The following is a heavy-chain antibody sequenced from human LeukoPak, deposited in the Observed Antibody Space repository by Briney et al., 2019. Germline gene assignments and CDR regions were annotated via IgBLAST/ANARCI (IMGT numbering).Heavy chain of an antibody. D-gene: IGHD6-19*01. J-gene: IGHJ4*02. CDR2: IIPIFGTA. CDR1: RGTFSSYA. Sequence: GSSVQVSCKASRGTFSSYAIIWVRQAPGQGREWIGGIIPIFGTANYAQKFQGRVTITADKSTSTAYMELSSLRSEDTAVYYCARGSRIAVAGTDYWGQGTLVTVSS. V-gene: IGHV1-69*06. CDR3: ARGSRIAVAGTDY.